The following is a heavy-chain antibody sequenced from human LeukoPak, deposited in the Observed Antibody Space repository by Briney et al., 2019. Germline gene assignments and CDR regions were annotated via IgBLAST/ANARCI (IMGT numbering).Heavy chain of an antibody. CDR2: IIPTFGTA. J-gene: IGHJ4*02. CDR3: AKARGGTYQTYFFDY. V-gene: IGHV1-69*05. Sequence: SVKVSCKASGGTFSSYAISWVRQAPGQGLEWMGGIIPTFGTANYAQKFQGRVTITTDESTSTAYMELSSLRSEDTAVYYCAKARGGTYQTYFFDYWGQGTLVTVSS. D-gene: IGHD1-26*01. CDR1: GGTFSSYA.